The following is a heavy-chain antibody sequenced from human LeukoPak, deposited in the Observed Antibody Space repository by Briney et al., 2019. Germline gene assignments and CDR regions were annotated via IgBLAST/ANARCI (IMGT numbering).Heavy chain of an antibody. Sequence: GGSLRLSCAASGFTFSSSWMHWVRQAPGKGLVWVSRINNDGSSTNYADSVKGRFTISRDNAKNTLYLQMNSPRAEDTAVYYCARAQTQITIFGVVTTGFDYWGQGTLVTVSS. CDR3: ARAQTQITIFGVVTTGFDY. D-gene: IGHD3-3*01. J-gene: IGHJ4*02. CDR1: GFTFSSSW. CDR2: INNDGSST. V-gene: IGHV3-74*01.